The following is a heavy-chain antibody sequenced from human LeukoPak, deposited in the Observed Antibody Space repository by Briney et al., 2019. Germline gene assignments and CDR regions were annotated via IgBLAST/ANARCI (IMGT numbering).Heavy chain of an antibody. CDR3: AREGNEILTGYPSYSFDY. V-gene: IGHV3-53*01. J-gene: IGHJ4*02. Sequence: GGSLRLSCAASGFTVSSNYMSWVRQAPGKGLEWVSVIYSDDSTYYADSVKGRFTISRDNSKNTLYLQMNSLRAEDTAVYYCAREGNEILTGYPSYSFDYWGQGTLVTVSS. CDR2: IYSDDST. D-gene: IGHD3-9*01. CDR1: GFTVSSNY.